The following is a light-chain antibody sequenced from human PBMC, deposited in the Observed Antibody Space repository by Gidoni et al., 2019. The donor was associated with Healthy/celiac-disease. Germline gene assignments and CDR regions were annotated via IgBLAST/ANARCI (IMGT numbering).Light chain of an antibody. J-gene: IGLJ2*01. CDR1: KLGDKY. CDR3: QAWDSSTACVV. Sequence: SYELTQPPSVSVSPGQTASITCSGDKLGDKYACWYQQKQGQSPVLVIYQDSKRPSGIPERFSGSNSGNTATLTISGTQAMDEADYYCQAWDSSTACVVFGGGTKLTVL. V-gene: IGLV3-1*01. CDR2: QDS.